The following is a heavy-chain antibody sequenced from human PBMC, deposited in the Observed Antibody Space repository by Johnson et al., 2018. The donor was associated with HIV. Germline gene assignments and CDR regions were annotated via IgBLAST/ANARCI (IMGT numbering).Heavy chain of an antibody. Sequence: QVQLVESGGGLVKPGGSLRLSCAASGFTFSDYYMSWIRQAPGKGLEWVSYISSSGSTIYYADSVKGRFTISRDNSKNTLYLQMNSLRAEDTAVYYCARDRAVAATSGAGAFDIWGQGTMVTVSP. CDR2: ISSSGSTI. CDR1: GFTFSDYY. J-gene: IGHJ3*02. CDR3: ARDRAVAATSGAGAFDI. D-gene: IGHD2-15*01. V-gene: IGHV3-11*04.